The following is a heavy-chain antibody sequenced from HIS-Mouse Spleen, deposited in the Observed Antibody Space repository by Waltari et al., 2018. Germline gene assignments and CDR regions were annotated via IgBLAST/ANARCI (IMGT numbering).Heavy chain of an antibody. Sequence: QLQLQESGPGLVKPSETLSLTCTVSGGSISSSSYYSGWSRQPPGKGLEWIGSSYYSGSTYYNPSLKSRVTISVDTSKNQFSLKLSSVTAADTAVYYCAREIPYSSSWYDWYFDLWGRGTLVTVSS. D-gene: IGHD6-13*01. CDR1: GGSISSSSYY. J-gene: IGHJ2*01. V-gene: IGHV4-39*07. CDR3: AREIPYSSSWYDWYFDL. CDR2: SYYSGST.